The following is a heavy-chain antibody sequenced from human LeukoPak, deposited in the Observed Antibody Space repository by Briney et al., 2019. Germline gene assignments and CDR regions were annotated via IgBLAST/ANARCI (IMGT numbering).Heavy chain of an antibody. V-gene: IGHV1-2*02. Sequence: ASVKVSCKASGYTFTNYHMNWVRQAPGQGLEWMGWINPNSGGTNYAQKFQGRVTMTRDTSISTAYMELSRLRSDDTAVYYCARANWNDGRYYYYMDVWGKGTTVTVSS. CDR1: GYTFTNYH. CDR3: ARANWNDGRYYYYMDV. CDR2: INPNSGGT. D-gene: IGHD1-1*01. J-gene: IGHJ6*03.